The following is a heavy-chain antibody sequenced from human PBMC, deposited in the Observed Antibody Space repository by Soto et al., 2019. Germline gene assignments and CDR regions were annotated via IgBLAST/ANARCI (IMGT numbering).Heavy chain of an antibody. CDR1: GGTFSSYT. J-gene: IGHJ3*02. V-gene: IGHV1-69*02. D-gene: IGHD6-19*01. Sequence: SVKVSCKASGGTFSSYTISWVRQAPGQGLEWMGRMIPISGIANYAQKFQGRVTMTRNTSISTAYMELSSLRSEDTAVYYCAAHIAVAGNDAFDIWGQGTMVTVSS. CDR2: MIPISGIA. CDR3: AAHIAVAGNDAFDI.